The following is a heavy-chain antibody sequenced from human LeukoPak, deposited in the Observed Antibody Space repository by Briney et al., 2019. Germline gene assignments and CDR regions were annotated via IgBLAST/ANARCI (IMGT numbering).Heavy chain of an antibody. V-gene: IGHV4-4*07. CDR2: IYTSGST. CDR3: AKQSLQLLILWFGEFGGMDV. Sequence: SETLSLTCTVSGGSISSYYWSWIRQPAGKGLEWIGRIYTSGSTNYNPSLKSRVTMSVDTSKNQFSLKLSSVTAADTAVYYCAKQSLQLLILWFGEFGGMDVWGQGTTVTVSS. CDR1: GGSISSYY. J-gene: IGHJ6*02. D-gene: IGHD3-10*01.